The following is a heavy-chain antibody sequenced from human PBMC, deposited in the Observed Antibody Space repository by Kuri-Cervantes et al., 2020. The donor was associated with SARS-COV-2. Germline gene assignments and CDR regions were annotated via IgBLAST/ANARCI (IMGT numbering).Heavy chain of an antibody. Sequence: GGSLRLSCAASGFTFGSYAMAWVRQAPGKGLEWVSTISGSGGSTYYADSVKGRFTISRDNSKNTLYLQMSSLRAEDTAVYYCVRSGAVAGTFDYWGQGTLVTVSS. V-gene: IGHV3-23*01. D-gene: IGHD6-19*01. CDR3: VRSGAVAGTFDY. CDR1: GFTFGSYA. J-gene: IGHJ4*02. CDR2: ISGSGGST.